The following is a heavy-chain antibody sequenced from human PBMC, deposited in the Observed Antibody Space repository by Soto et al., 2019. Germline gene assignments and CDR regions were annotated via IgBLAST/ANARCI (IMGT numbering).Heavy chain of an antibody. J-gene: IGHJ4*02. CDR1: GFTFSSYA. CDR2: ISGSGGST. Sequence: GGSLRLSCAASGFTFSSYAMSWVRQAPGKGLEWVSAISGSGGSTYYADSVKGRFTISRDNSKNTLYLQMNSLRAEDTAVYYCAKDRRSIVGATGLYAEPFDYWGQGTLVTVSS. CDR3: AKDRRSIVGATGLYAEPFDY. V-gene: IGHV3-23*01. D-gene: IGHD1-26*01.